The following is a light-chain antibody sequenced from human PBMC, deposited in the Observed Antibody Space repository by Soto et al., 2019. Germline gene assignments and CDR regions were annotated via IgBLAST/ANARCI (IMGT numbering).Light chain of an antibody. CDR1: QSIGSY. CDR3: QQCHATPLT. CDR2: AAS. J-gene: IGKJ5*01. V-gene: IGKV1-39*01. Sequence: IQMTQYPSSLSASVGEGGTITCLASQSIGSYLNWYQQKPGKAPKLLIYAASSLQSGVPSRFSGSGYGTDFTLTITTLQPEDVGIYYCQQCHATPLTFGQGTRLETK.